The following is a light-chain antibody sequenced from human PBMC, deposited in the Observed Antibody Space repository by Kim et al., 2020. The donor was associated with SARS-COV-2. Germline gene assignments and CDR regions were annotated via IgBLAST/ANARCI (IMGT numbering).Light chain of an antibody. CDR3: QVWDDTSNHVV. CDR1: NIGIKS. V-gene: IGLV3-21*04. J-gene: IGLJ2*01. CDR2: YSF. Sequence: APGATAVISCAENNIGIKSVHWYQQKPGQAPVLVIYYSFDRPSGIPERFSGSNSGNTATLTISRVESRDEADYYCQVWDDTSNHVVFGGGTQLTVL.